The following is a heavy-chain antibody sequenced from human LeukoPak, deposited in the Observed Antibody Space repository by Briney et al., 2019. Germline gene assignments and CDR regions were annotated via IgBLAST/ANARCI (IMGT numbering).Heavy chain of an antibody. D-gene: IGHD3-22*01. J-gene: IGHJ3*02. Sequence: GGSLRLSCAASGFTVSSNYMSWVHQAPGKGLEWVSVIYSGGNTYYADSVKGRFTISRDNSKNTLYLQMNSLRAEDMAVYYCARDSRHYYDSSGYGVAFDIWGQGTMVTVSS. CDR3: ARDSRHYYDSSGYGVAFDI. CDR1: GFTVSSNY. CDR2: IYSGGNT. V-gene: IGHV3-53*01.